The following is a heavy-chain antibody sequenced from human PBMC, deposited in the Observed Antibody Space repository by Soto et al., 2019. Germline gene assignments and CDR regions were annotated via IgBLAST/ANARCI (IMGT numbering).Heavy chain of an antibody. CDR3: AGGGYYDNSWGKLSHYGLDV. CDR2: ISPYNDYT. CDR1: GYTFIRYG. D-gene: IGHD3-16*01. V-gene: IGHV1-18*01. Sequence: QVQLAQSANEVKKPGASVRVSCKAAGYTFIRYGIAWVRQAPGQGLEWMGWISPYNDYTVYAQKFQGRVSMTADTSTRTVYMNLRGLRSDDTAVYYCAGGGYYDNSWGKLSHYGLDVWGQGTSVSVSS. J-gene: IGHJ6*02.